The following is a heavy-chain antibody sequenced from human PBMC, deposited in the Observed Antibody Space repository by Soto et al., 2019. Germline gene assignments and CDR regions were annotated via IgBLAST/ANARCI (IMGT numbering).Heavy chain of an antibody. V-gene: IGHV4-38-2*01. D-gene: IGHD3-10*01. Sequence: EILSLTCAVSGQCISSGYYGGWIRQPPVKGLEWIGSFYHSGSAYYNPSLKSRVTISVDTSKNQFSLKLSSVTAADTAVYYCARGEYYGSGNYFDYWGQGTLVTVSS. CDR1: GQCISSGYY. CDR2: FYHSGSA. J-gene: IGHJ4*02. CDR3: ARGEYYGSGNYFDY.